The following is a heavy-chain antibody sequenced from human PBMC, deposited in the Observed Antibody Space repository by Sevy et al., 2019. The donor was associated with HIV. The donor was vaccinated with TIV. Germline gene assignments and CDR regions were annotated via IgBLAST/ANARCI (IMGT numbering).Heavy chain of an antibody. CDR2: INPIFGTA. CDR1: GGTFSSYA. V-gene: IGHV1-69*13. J-gene: IGHJ4*02. D-gene: IGHD6-6*01. CDR3: ARVRGGSSVYYFDY. Sequence: ASVKVSCKASGGTFSSYAISWVRQAPGQGLEWMGGINPIFGTANYAQKFQGRVTITADESTSTAYMELSSLRSEDTAVYYCARVRGGSSVYYFDYWGRGTLVTVSS.